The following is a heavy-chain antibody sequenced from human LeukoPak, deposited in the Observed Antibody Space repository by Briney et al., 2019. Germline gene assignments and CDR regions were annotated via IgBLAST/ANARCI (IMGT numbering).Heavy chain of an antibody. Sequence: SETLSLTCTVSGGSISSYYWSWIRQPAGKGLEWIGRIYTSGGTNYNPSLKSRVTISVDKSKNQFSLKLSSVTAADTAVYYCARSLTGYYYYMDVWGKGTTVIVSS. CDR1: GGSISSYY. CDR2: IYTSGGT. J-gene: IGHJ6*03. CDR3: ARSLTGYYYYMDV. V-gene: IGHV4-4*07.